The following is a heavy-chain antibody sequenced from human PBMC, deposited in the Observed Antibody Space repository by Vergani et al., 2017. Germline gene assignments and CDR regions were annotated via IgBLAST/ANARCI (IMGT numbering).Heavy chain of an antibody. CDR2: ISPNNGDT. D-gene: IGHD3-16*01. CDR3: TRGRQEGDFYYYMDV. J-gene: IGHJ6*03. V-gene: IGHV1-2*02. Sequence: QVQLVQSGAEVKKPGASVKVSCKTSGYSFTDYYFHWVRQAPGQGLEWMGWISPNNGDTHYAQKFQGRVIMTRDTSISTAYMELRSLKSDDTAVYYCTRGRQEGDFYYYMDVWGKGTTVTVSS. CDR1: GYSFTDYY.